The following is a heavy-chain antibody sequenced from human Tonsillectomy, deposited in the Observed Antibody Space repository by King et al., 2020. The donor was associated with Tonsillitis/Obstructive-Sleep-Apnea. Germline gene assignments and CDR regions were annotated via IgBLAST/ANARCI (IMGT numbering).Heavy chain of an antibody. Sequence: QLVQSGAEVKKPGSSVKVSCKASGGTFSSYAISWVRQAPGQGLEWMGGIIPVFGAANYAQKFQGRVTITADESTGTAYMELSSLRSDDTAVYYCARALGGITLMYFDYWGQGTLVTVSS. CDR1: GGTFSSYA. J-gene: IGHJ4*02. CDR3: ARALGGITLMYFDY. CDR2: IIPVFGAA. D-gene: IGHD3-16*01. V-gene: IGHV1-69*01.